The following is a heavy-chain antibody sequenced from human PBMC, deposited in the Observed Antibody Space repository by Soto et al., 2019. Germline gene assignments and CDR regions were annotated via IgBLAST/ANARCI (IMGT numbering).Heavy chain of an antibody. V-gene: IGHV3-30*18. CDR3: AKDEVLELRFLEWLLYLDY. CDR1: GFTFSSYG. CDR2: ISYDGSNK. Sequence: GGSLRLSCAASGFTFSSYGMHWVRQAPGKGLEWVAVISYDGSNKYYADSVKGRFTISRDNSKNTLYLQMNSLRAEDTAVYYCAKDEVLELRFLEWLLYLDYWGQGTLVTVSS. D-gene: IGHD3-3*01. J-gene: IGHJ4*02.